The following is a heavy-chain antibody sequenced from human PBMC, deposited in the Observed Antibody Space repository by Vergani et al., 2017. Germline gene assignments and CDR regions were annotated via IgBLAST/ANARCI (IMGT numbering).Heavy chain of an antibody. CDR3: ARHSTVEWLVKLGWIDP. Sequence: QLQLQESGPGLVKPSATLSLTCSVSGASIRSSNYYWGWIRQPPGKGLEWIASIYYSGSTYYNPSLKSPVTISVDTSKNQFSLKLSSVTAADTAVYFGARHSTVEWLVKLGWIDPWGQGILVTVSS. V-gene: IGHV4-39*01. J-gene: IGHJ5*02. D-gene: IGHD6-19*01. CDR1: GASIRSSNYY. CDR2: IYYSGST.